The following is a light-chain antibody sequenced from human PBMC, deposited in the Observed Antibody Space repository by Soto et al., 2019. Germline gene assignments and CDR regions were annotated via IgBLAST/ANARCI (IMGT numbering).Light chain of an antibody. J-gene: IGLJ3*02. CDR2: DVN. CDR1: SSDVGGYNY. Sequence: QSALTQPRSVSGSPGQSVTISCIGTSSDVGGYNYVSWYQQHPGKAPKFMIYDVNKRPSGVPDRFSGSKSGSTASLTISGLQTDAEADYYCCSYAGTYTWVFGGGTKLTVL. CDR3: CSYAGTYTWV. V-gene: IGLV2-11*01.